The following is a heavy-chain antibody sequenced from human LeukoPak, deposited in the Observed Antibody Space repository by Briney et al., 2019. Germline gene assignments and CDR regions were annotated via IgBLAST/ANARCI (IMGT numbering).Heavy chain of an antibody. Sequence: SETLSLTCTVSGGSISSGGYYWSWIRQHPGKGLEWIGYIYYSGSTYYNPSLKSRVTISVDTSKNQFSLKLSSVTAADTAVYYCARTTVTTWVTFDLWGRGTPVTVSS. D-gene: IGHD4-11*01. CDR1: GGSISSGGYY. CDR2: IYYSGST. J-gene: IGHJ2*01. V-gene: IGHV4-31*03. CDR3: ARTTVTTWVTFDL.